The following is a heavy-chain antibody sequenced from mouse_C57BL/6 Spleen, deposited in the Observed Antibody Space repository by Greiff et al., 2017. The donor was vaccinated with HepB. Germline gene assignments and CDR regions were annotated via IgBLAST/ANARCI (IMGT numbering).Heavy chain of an antibody. J-gene: IGHJ3*01. V-gene: IGHV1-82*01. CDR1: GYAFSSSW. CDR3: ARSLGGAY. Sequence: VKLQESGPELVKPGASVKISCKASGYAFSSSWMNWVKQRPGKGLEWIGRIYPGDGDTNYNGKFKGKATLTADKSSSTAYMQLSSLTSEDSAVYFCARSLGGAYWGQGTLVTVSA. D-gene: IGHD3-3*01. CDR2: IYPGDGDT.